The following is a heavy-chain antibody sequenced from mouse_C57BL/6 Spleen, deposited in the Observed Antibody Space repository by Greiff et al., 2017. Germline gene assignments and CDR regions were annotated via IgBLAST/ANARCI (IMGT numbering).Heavy chain of an antibody. Sequence: VQLQQPGAELVKPGASVKLSCKASGYTFTSYWMQWVKQRPGQGLEWIGEIDPSDSYTNYNQKFKGKATLTVDTSSSTAYMQLSSLTSEDSAVYYCARVDYDRYFDYWGQGTTLTVSS. CDR3: ARVDYDRYFDY. V-gene: IGHV1-50*01. CDR1: GYTFTSYW. D-gene: IGHD2-4*01. CDR2: IDPSDSYT. J-gene: IGHJ2*01.